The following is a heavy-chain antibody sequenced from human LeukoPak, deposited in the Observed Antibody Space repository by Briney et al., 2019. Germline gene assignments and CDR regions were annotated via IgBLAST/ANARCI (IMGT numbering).Heavy chain of an antibody. D-gene: IGHD1-26*01. J-gene: IGHJ4*02. CDR1: GFTFSSYG. CDR2: ISGSGGST. CDR3: AKETSRIGGSMASFDY. Sequence: GGSLRLSCAASGFTFSSYGLSWVRQAPGKGLEWVSGISGSGGSTNYADSVKGRFTISRDNSKNTLYLQMNSLRAEDTAVYYCAKETSRIGGSMASFDYWGQGTLVTVSS. V-gene: IGHV3-23*01.